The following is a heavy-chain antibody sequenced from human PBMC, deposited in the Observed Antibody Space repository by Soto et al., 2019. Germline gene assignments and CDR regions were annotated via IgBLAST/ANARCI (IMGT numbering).Heavy chain of an antibody. CDR1: GFTFSSYW. CDR3: ARDKTVTGPTNFDY. D-gene: IGHD6-19*01. Sequence: GGSLRLSCAASGFTFSSYWMHWVRQTPGKGLVWVSRIDDTGSVTTYADSVKGRFTISRDNAKNTLYLQMNSLRAEDTAVYYCARDKTVTGPTNFDYCGQGTLGTVSA. CDR2: IDDTGSVT. J-gene: IGHJ4*02. V-gene: IGHV3-74*01.